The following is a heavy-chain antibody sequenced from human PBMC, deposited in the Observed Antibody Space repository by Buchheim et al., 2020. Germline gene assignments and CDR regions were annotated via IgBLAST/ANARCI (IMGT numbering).Heavy chain of an antibody. Sequence: EVQLLESGGGLVQPGGSLRLSCAASGFTFNNYAMSWVRQAPGKGLEWVSTISGSGSNTFYTDSVKGRFTISRDNSKNTLQMNSLRAEDTAIYYCARARGGYNNGPFDYWGQGTL. CDR2: ISGSGSNT. V-gene: IGHV3-23*01. CDR3: ARARGGYNNGPFDY. CDR1: GFTFNNYA. J-gene: IGHJ4*02. D-gene: IGHD2-8*01.